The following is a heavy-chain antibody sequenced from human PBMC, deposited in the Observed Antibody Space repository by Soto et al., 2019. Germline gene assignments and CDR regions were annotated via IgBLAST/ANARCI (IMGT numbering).Heavy chain of an antibody. D-gene: IGHD6-19*01. J-gene: IGHJ4*02. CDR1: GYTFTSYY. CDR2: VNPSSGVT. V-gene: IGHV1-46*01. CDR3: ARDMREGLSGWHGVDY. Sequence: QVQLVQSGAEVKKPGASVKVSCKPFGYTFTSYYIHWARQPPGEGLEWMGIVNPSSGVTGYTQKFQGRVTITTDTSTSTVYMELSSLRSEDTAVYYCARDMREGLSGWHGVDYWGQGTLVTVSS.